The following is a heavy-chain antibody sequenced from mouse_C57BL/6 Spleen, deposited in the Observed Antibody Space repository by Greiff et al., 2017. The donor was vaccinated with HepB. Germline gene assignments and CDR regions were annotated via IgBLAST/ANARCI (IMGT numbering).Heavy chain of an antibody. D-gene: IGHD2-2*01. CDR1: GYTFTSYW. CDR3: ARGEVRGAMDY. CDR2: IDPSDSYT. J-gene: IGHJ4*01. V-gene: IGHV1-69*01. Sequence: LQQPGAELVMPGASVKLSCKASGYTFTSYWMHWVKQRPGQGLEWIGEIDPSDSYTNYNQKFKGKSTLTVDKSSSTAYMQLSSLTSEDSAVYYCARGEVRGAMDYWGQGTSVTVSS.